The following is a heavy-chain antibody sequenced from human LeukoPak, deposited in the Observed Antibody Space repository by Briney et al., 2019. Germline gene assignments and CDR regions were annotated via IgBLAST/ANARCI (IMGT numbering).Heavy chain of an antibody. CDR2: MNPNSGNT. CDR3: ARVGRNYDSSGYWFDY. Sequence: ASVKVSCTASGYTFTSYDINWVRQATGQGLEWMGWMNPNSGNTGYAQKFQGRVTITRNTSISTAYMELSSLRSEDTAVYYCARVGRNYDSSGYWFDYWGQGTLVTVSS. CDR1: GYTFTSYD. J-gene: IGHJ4*02. D-gene: IGHD3-22*01. V-gene: IGHV1-8*03.